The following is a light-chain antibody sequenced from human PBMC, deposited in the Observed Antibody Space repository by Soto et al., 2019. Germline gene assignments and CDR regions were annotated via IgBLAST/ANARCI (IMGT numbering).Light chain of an antibody. CDR3: SSYGGYNNVV. CDR2: AND. J-gene: IGLJ1*01. V-gene: IGLV1-40*01. CDR1: RSNIGAGYD. Sequence: QAVVTQPPSVSGAPGQGVTISCTGSRSNIGAGYDVHWYQQFPGAAPKLLIYANDKRPSGVVDRFSGSKSGTSASLAIAGLQAEDEGTYYCSSYGGYNNVVFGTGTKLTVL.